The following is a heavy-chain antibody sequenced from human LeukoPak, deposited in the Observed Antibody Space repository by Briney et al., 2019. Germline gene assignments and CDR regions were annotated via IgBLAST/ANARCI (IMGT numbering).Heavy chain of an antibody. CDR3: ARGGDSGSFLYNWFDP. J-gene: IGHJ5*02. Sequence: ASLKVSCKASGYTFTSYDINWVRQATGQGLEWMGWMNPNSGNTGYAQKFQGRVTITRNTSISTAYMELSSLRSEDTAVYYCARGGDSGSFLYNWFDPWGQGTLVTVSS. CDR2: MNPNSGNT. CDR1: GYTFTSYD. V-gene: IGHV1-8*03. D-gene: IGHD3-10*01.